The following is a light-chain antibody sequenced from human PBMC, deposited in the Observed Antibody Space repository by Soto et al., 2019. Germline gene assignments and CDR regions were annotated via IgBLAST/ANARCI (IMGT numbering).Light chain of an antibody. V-gene: IGKV1-39*01. CDR2: AAS. CDR1: QSISIH. J-gene: IGKJ4*01. CDR3: QQSYMTPLT. Sequence: DIQMTQSPSSLSASVGDRVTITCRASQSISIHLNWYQQKPGKAHNLLIYAASSWQSGVPSRFSGSGSGTAFTLTISSLQPEAFATYYSQQSYMTPLTFGGGTNVEIK.